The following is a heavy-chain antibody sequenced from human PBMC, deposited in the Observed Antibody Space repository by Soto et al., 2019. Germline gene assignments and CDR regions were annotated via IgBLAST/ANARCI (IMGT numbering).Heavy chain of an antibody. CDR3: AREVVDYGALEDNWFDP. V-gene: IGHV4-59*12. D-gene: IGHD4-17*01. J-gene: IGHJ5*02. CDR1: GGSISSYY. Sequence: QVQLQESGPGLVKPSETLSLTCTVSGGSISSYYWSWIRQPPGKGLEWIGYIYYSGSTNYNPSLKSRVTRSVDTSKNQYSLKLSSVTAADTAVYYCAREVVDYGALEDNWFDPWGQGTLVTVSS. CDR2: IYYSGST.